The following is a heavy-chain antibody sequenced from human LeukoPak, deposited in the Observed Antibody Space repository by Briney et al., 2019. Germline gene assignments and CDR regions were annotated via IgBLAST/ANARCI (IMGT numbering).Heavy chain of an antibody. Sequence: GESLKISCEGSGYTFTNYWISWVRQMPGRGLEWMGWINCAESYAIYSPSFQGQVTMSADTSIRTVYLQWASLRTSDTAIYYCARAATVTGDWYFDFWGPGTLVTV. J-gene: IGHJ2*01. CDR1: GYTFTNYW. CDR3: ARAATVTGDWYFDF. CDR2: INCAESYA. D-gene: IGHD4-17*01. V-gene: IGHV5-10-1*01.